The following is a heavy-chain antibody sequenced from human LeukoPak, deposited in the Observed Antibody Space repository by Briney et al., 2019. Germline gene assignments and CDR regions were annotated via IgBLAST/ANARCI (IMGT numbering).Heavy chain of an antibody. CDR3: ASTTRGGTYSNYMDV. CDR1: GFTLSSIY. D-gene: IGHD1-1*01. J-gene: IGHJ6*03. Sequence: GGSLTVSCAASGFTLSSIYITWVRPAPGEGLEWVSVIYSGGSIYYAHSVKGRFTVSRDNSKNTLYLQMNSLRAEDTPVYYRASTTRGGTYSNYMDVWGKGTTVTISS. V-gene: IGHV3-53*01. CDR2: IYSGGSI.